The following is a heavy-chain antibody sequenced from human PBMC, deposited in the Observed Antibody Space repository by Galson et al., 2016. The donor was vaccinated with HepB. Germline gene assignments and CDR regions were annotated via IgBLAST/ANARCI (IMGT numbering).Heavy chain of an antibody. CDR3: ARDWATPGIIEAVDF. J-gene: IGHJ4*02. Sequence: SVKVPCKASGYTFNKYAIHWVRQAPGQRFEWMGWIHPGDGRTRFSQRFQDRVTFTTDTSASTAYMELSSLKSEDTAMFFCARDWATPGIIEAVDFWGQGTLVTVSS. CDR2: IHPGDGRT. CDR1: GYTFNKYA. D-gene: IGHD2/OR15-2a*01. V-gene: IGHV1-3*01.